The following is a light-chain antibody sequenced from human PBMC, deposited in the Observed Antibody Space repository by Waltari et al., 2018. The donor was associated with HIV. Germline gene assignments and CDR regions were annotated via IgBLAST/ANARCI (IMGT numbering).Light chain of an antibody. Sequence: QSVLTQPPSVSGAPGQRVTISCTGSSSNIGAGYGVHWYQQLPGTAPKLLIYYKSIRPSGVPDRFSGSQSGTSASLDITGLQAEDEADYYCQSYDNGLSQVFGTGTKVAVL. J-gene: IGLJ1*01. CDR2: YKS. V-gene: IGLV1-40*01. CDR3: QSYDNGLSQV. CDR1: SSNIGAGYG.